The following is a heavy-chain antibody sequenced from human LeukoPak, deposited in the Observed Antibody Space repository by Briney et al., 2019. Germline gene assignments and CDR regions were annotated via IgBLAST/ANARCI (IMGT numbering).Heavy chain of an antibody. CDR1: GYTFSDFS. D-gene: IGHD3-22*01. CDR3: VRLRRNNDRSGYYYYYDY. J-gene: IGHJ4*02. CDR2: ICVRSNYR. V-gene: IGHV3-21*01. Sequence: PGGSLTLSCAASGYTFSDFSVNWVRQAPGKGLEWVSSICVRSNYRYYADSVRGRFTFSRDHARNSLILQMHSLRAEDPAVYFCVRLRRNNDRSGYYYYYDYWGQGTLVTVSS.